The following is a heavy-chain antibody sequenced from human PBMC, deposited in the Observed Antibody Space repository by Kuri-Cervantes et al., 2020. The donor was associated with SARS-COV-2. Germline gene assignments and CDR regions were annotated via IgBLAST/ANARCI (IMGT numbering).Heavy chain of an antibody. D-gene: IGHD5-24*01. CDR1: GYTFTSYA. J-gene: IGHJ4*02. Sequence: ASVKVSCKASGYTFTSYAMHWGRHAPGQRLEWMGWINAGNGKTKYSQKFQGRVTITRDTSASTAYMELSSLRFEDTAIYYCVSRAVEGVDYWGQGTLVTVSS. CDR2: INAGNGKT. CDR3: VSRAVEGVDY. V-gene: IGHV1-3*01.